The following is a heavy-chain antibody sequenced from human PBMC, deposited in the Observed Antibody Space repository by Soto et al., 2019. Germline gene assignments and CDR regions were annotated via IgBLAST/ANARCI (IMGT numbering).Heavy chain of an antibody. J-gene: IGHJ4*02. V-gene: IGHV4-34*01. Sequence: QEQLQQWGAGLVKPSETLSLTCAVHGGSFSGYIWTWIRQAPGKGLQWIGQINHSGSTSYNPSLKTRVFLSLRSSSGRFALALSSVTAADTAVYYCTRGLITGSSYSGGWYYFDSWGQGTLVPVSS. D-gene: IGHD1-26*01. CDR3: TRGLITGSSYSGGWYYFDS. CDR1: GGSFSGYI. CDR2: INHSGST.